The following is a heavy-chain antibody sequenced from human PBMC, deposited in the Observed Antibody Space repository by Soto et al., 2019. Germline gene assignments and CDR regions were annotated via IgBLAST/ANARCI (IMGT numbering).Heavy chain of an antibody. CDR2: ISGSGGST. Sequence: GGSLRLSCAASGFTFSSYAMSWVRQAPGKGLEWVSAISGSGGSTYNADSVKGRFTISRDNSKNTLYLQMNSLRAEDTAVYYCAKVGYSYAKGNLFDYWGQGTLVTVSS. CDR3: AKVGYSYAKGNLFDY. D-gene: IGHD5-18*01. J-gene: IGHJ4*02. V-gene: IGHV3-23*01. CDR1: GFTFSSYA.